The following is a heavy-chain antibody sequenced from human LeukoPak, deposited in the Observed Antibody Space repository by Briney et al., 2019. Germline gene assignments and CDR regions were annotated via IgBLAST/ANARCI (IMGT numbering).Heavy chain of an antibody. J-gene: IGHJ2*01. D-gene: IGHD6-6*01. Sequence: SQTLSLTCTVSGGSISSGSYYWSWIRQPAGKGLEWIGRIYTSGSANYNPSLKSRVTISVDTSKNQFSLKLSSVTAADTAVYYCARGSARAFRWYFDLWGHGTLVTVSS. CDR3: ARGSARAFRWYFDL. V-gene: IGHV4-61*02. CDR1: GGSISSGSYY. CDR2: IYTSGSA.